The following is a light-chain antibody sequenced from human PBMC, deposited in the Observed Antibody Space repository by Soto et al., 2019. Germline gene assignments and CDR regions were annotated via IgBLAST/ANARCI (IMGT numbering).Light chain of an antibody. J-gene: IGKJ1*01. CDR1: QNIDNNY. V-gene: IGKV3-20*01. CDR3: HHYGTSLRA. CDR2: GAS. Sequence: DIVLTQSPGTLSLSPGENATLSCRASQNIDNNYLAWHQQKPGQAPRLLIYGASSSAPGISDRFTGRGSGTDFTLTITALEPEDLAIYHCHHYGTSLRAFGPGTTVEV.